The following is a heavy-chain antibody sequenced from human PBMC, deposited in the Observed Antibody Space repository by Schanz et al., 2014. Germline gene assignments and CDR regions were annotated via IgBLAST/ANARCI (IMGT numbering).Heavy chain of an antibody. CDR3: ARARYGLDV. Sequence: QLVQSGSEFRKPGASVKVSCKASGYIFSSYAIHWVRQAPGQGLEWMGWINPTTGNPGYAQGFTGRFVFSFDTSVSTAYLQISGIKPEDTAVYYCARARYGLDVCGQGTTVTVSS. CDR1: GYIFSSYA. V-gene: IGHV7-4-1*02. CDR2: INPTTGNP. J-gene: IGHJ6*02.